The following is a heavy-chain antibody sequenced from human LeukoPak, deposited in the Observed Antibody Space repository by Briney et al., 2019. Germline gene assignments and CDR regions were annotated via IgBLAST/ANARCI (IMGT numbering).Heavy chain of an antibody. CDR3: AKDYGDYVQYIDC. J-gene: IGHJ4*02. V-gene: IGHV3-30*02. CDR2: IRYDGSNK. Sequence: GGSLRLSCAASGFTFSNYGMHWVRRAPGKGLEWVAFIRYDGSNKYYVDSVKGRFTISRDNSKNTLYLQMNSLRAVDTAIYYCAKDYGDYVQYIDCWGQGSLVTVSS. D-gene: IGHD4-17*01. CDR1: GFTFSNYG.